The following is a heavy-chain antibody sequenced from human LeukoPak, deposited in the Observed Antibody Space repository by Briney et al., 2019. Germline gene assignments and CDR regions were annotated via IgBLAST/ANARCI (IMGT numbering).Heavy chain of an antibody. CDR1: GGSISNYY. V-gene: IGHV4-59*01. CDR2: ICYTGNT. CDR3: ARDRLQLQS. Sequence: SETLSLTCTVSGGSISNYYWNWIRQPPGKGLEWIGYICYTGNTNYNPSLKSRVTISVDTSKNQFSLKLSSVTAADTAVYYCARDRLQLQSWGQGTLVTVSS. D-gene: IGHD1-1*01. J-gene: IGHJ5*02.